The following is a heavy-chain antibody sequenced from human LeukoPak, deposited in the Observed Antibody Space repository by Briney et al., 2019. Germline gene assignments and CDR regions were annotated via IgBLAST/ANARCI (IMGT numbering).Heavy chain of an antibody. D-gene: IGHD3-22*01. CDR3: ARAFSGYYSF. Sequence: PGGSLRLSCAASGFTFSSYSMNWVRQAPGKGLEWFSSISSSSSYIYYADSVKGRFTISRDNAKNPLYLQMNSLRAGDTAVYYCARAFSGYYSFWDQGTLVTVSS. CDR2: ISSSSSYI. CDR1: GFTFSSYS. J-gene: IGHJ4*02. V-gene: IGHV3-21*01.